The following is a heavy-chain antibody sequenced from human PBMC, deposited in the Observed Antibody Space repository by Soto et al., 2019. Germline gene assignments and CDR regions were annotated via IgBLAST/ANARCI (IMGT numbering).Heavy chain of an antibody. CDR3: ASHCSGGSCYRNDAFDI. D-gene: IGHD2-15*01. J-gene: IGHJ3*02. Sequence: SETLSLTCTVSGGSISSYYWSWIRQPPGKGLEWIGCIYYSGSTHYSPSLNSRVTISIDTSKNQFSLRLSSVTAADTAVYYCASHCSGGSCYRNDAFDIWGQGTMVTVSS. CDR2: IYYSGST. CDR1: GGSISSYY. V-gene: IGHV4-59*08.